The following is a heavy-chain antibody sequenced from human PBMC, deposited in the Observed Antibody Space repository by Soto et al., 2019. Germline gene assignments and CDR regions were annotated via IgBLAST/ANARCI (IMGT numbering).Heavy chain of an antibody. Sequence: VASVKVSCKASGYTFTSYAMHWVRQAPGQRLEWMGWINAGNGNTEYSQKFQGRVTITRDTSASTAYMELSSLRSEDTAVYYCARGSYYDLWAFDIWGQGTMVTVSS. CDR3: ARGSYYDLWAFDI. CDR2: INAGNGNT. D-gene: IGHD1-26*01. J-gene: IGHJ3*02. CDR1: GYTFTSYA. V-gene: IGHV1-3*01.